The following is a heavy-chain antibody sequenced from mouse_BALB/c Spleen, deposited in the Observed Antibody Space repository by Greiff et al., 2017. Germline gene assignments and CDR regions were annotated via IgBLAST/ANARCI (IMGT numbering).Heavy chain of an antibody. Sequence: VMLVESGPGLVAPSQSLSITCTVSGFSLTGYGVNWVRQPPGKGLEWLGMIWGDGSTDYNSALKSRLSISKDNSKSQVFLKMNSLQTDDTARYYCARGRGTVVARDWYFDVWGAGTTVTVSS. V-gene: IGHV2-6-7*01. D-gene: IGHD1-1*01. CDR1: GFSLTGYG. J-gene: IGHJ1*01. CDR3: ARGRGTVVARDWYFDV. CDR2: IWGDGST.